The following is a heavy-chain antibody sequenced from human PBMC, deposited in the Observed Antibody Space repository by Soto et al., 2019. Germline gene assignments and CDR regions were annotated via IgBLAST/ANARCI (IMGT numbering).Heavy chain of an antibody. CDR2: IYYSGST. D-gene: IGHD2-15*01. Sequence: QLQLQESGPGLVKPSETLSLTCTVSGGSISSSSYYWGWIRQPPGKGLEWIGSIYYSGSTYYNPSLKSRVTISVDTSKNQFSLKLSSVTAADTAVYYCAGTQGYCSGGSCYSPRYYYYGMDVWGQGTTVTVSS. CDR1: GGSISSSSYY. V-gene: IGHV4-39*01. CDR3: AGTQGYCSGGSCYSPRYYYYGMDV. J-gene: IGHJ6*02.